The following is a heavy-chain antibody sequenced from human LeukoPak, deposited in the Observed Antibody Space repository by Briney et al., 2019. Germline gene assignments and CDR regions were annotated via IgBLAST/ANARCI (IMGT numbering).Heavy chain of an antibody. CDR3: AKAPLRTPYNPHTDY. D-gene: IGHD1-1*01. Sequence: GGSPRLSCAASGFTFDDYAMHWVRQAPGKGLEWVSGISWNSGSIGYADSVKGRFTISRDNAKNPLYLQMNSLRAEDTALYYCAKAPLRTPYNPHTDYWGQGTLVTVSS. CDR2: ISWNSGSI. V-gene: IGHV3-9*01. J-gene: IGHJ4*02. CDR1: GFTFDDYA.